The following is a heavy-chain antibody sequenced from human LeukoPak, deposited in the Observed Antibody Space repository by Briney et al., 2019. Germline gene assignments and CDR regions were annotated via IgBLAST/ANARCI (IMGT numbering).Heavy chain of an antibody. CDR2: FDPEDGET. CDR3: ATNSGSYFLH. CDR1: GYALTELA. Sequence: ASVKVSCKASGYALTELAMHWVRQAPGKGLEWMGGFDPEDGETIYPQKFQGRVTMTEDTSTRTAYMELSSLRSEDTAVYYCATNSGSYFLHWGQGTLVTVSS. V-gene: IGHV1-24*01. J-gene: IGHJ1*01. D-gene: IGHD1-26*01.